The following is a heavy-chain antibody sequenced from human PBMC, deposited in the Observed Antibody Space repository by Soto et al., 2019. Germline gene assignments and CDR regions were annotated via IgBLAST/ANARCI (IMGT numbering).Heavy chain of an antibody. CDR3: ARDQEGGYSSSRTIYYYYYGMDV. V-gene: IGHV1-69*13. D-gene: IGHD6-13*01. CDR2: IIPIFGTA. Sequence: SVKVSCKASGGTFSSYAISWVRQAPGQGLEWMGGIIPIFGTANYAQKLQGRVTITADESTSTAYMELSSLRSEDTAVYYCARDQEGGYSSSRTIYYYYYGMDVWGQGTTVTVSS. J-gene: IGHJ6*02. CDR1: GGTFSSYA.